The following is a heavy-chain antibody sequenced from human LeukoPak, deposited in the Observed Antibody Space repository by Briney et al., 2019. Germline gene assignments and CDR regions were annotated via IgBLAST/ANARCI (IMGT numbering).Heavy chain of an antibody. V-gene: IGHV1-46*01. Sequence: VSVKVSCKASGYTFTTYYMHWVRQAPGQGLELMGLIDPSGGSTSAAEKFQGRVTMTRDTSTSTVYMELSSLGSEDTAVYLCAREKVGGCFDYWGQGTQVTVSS. CDR2: IDPSGGST. J-gene: IGHJ4*02. CDR3: AREKVGGCFDY. D-gene: IGHD4-23*01. CDR1: GYTFTTYY.